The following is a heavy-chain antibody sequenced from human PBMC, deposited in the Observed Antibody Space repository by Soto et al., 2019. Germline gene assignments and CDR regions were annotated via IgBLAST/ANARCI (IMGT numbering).Heavy chain of an antibody. CDR1: GFTFSSYG. V-gene: IGHV3-30*18. Sequence: PGGSLRLSCAASGFTFSSYGMHWVRQAPGKGLEWVAVISYDGSNKYYADSVKGRFTISRDNSKNTLYLQMNSLRAEDTAVYYCAKDLEQQLVQGTQAEYYYYYGMDVWGQGTTVTVSS. J-gene: IGHJ6*02. CDR3: AKDLEQQLVQGTQAEYYYYYGMDV. CDR2: ISYDGSNK. D-gene: IGHD6-13*01.